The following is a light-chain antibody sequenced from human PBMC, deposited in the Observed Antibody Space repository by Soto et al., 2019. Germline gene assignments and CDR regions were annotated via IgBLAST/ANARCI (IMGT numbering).Light chain of an antibody. CDR1: QSISSY. V-gene: IGKV1-39*01. Sequence: DVKMSLSPAAVSATVEDRVTITCRSSQSISSYLNWYQQKPGKAPNLLIFTASTLQSGVPSRFSGSGSGTDFTLTISSLQPEDFATYYCQQSYSTPIPFGQGARPEIK. CDR2: TAS. J-gene: IGKJ5*01. CDR3: QQSYSTPIP.